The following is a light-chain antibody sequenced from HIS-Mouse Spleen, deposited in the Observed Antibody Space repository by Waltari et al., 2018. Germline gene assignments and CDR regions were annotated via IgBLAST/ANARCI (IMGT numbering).Light chain of an antibody. CDR3: CSYAGSYPVV. V-gene: IGLV2-11*01. Sequence: QSALTQPRSVSGSPGQSVTIPCTGTSSDVGGYNYVSWYQQHPGKAPKLMIYDVSNRPSGVPVRFSGSKSGNTASLTISGLQAEDEADYYCCSYAGSYPVVFGGGTKLTVL. CDR2: DVS. J-gene: IGLJ2*01. CDR1: SSDVGGYNY.